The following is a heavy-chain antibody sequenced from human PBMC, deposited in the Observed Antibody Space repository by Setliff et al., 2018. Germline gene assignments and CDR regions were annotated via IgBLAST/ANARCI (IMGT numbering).Heavy chain of an antibody. CDR3: VREGVDSRSSTDYRYYMDV. Sequence: ASVKVSCKASGYTFSSYAMNWVRQAPGQGLEWMGWVSGYNGDTKYAQKFQGRVTIITDESTSTAFMQLSSLRSEDTAVYYCVREGVDSRSSTDYRYYMDVWGKGTTVTVSS. D-gene: IGHD3-22*01. V-gene: IGHV1-18*01. CDR1: GYTFSSYA. J-gene: IGHJ6*03. CDR2: VSGYNGDT.